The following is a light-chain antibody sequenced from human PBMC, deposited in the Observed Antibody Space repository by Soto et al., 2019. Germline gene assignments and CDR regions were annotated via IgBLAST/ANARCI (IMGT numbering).Light chain of an antibody. CDR2: GAS. CDR1: LTVATN. Sequence: TVMTQSPATLSMSPGDRAALSCRASLTVATNMAWYQQKPGQAPRLLIYGASIRATSVPARFTGSGSGTEFTLTINNLQSEDFAVYYCHQYNTGLRTFGRGTRVEV. J-gene: IGKJ1*01. CDR3: HQYNTGLRT. V-gene: IGKV3-15*01.